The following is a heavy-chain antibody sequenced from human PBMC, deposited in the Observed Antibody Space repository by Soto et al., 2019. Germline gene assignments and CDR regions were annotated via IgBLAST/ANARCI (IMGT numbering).Heavy chain of an antibody. CDR3: AKDRSGDFWSGSNWFDP. Sequence: PGGSLRLSCAASGFTFSSYAMSWVRQAPGKGLEWVSAISGSGGSTYYADSVKGRFTISRDNSKNTLYLQMNSLRAEDTAVYYCAKDRSGDFWSGSNWFDPWGQGTLVTVSS. D-gene: IGHD3-3*01. V-gene: IGHV3-23*01. CDR2: ISGSGGST. CDR1: GFTFSSYA. J-gene: IGHJ5*02.